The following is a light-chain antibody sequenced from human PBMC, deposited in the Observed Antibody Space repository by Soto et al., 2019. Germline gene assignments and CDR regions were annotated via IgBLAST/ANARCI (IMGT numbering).Light chain of an antibody. J-gene: IGKJ5*01. CDR3: QRYGSSHLIT. CDR1: QRVSSSS. V-gene: IGKV3-20*01. CDR2: GVS. Sequence: EILLTQYPATLSWSPGERATLSCRASQRVSSSSLAWYQHKPGQSPRLLIFGVSSRATDIPDRFSGSGSGTDFSLTIIRLEPADFAVYFGQRYGSSHLITFGQGTRLEIK.